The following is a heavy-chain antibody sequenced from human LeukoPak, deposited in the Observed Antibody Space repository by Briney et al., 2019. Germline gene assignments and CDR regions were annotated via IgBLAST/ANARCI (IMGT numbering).Heavy chain of an antibody. Sequence: PGGSLRLSCAASGFTFSSYAMHWVRQAPGKGLEWVAVISYDGSNKYYADSVKGRFTISRDNSKNTLYLQINSLRAEDTAVYYCARDHVEYQLLWIFDYWGQGTLVTVSS. V-gene: IGHV3-30-3*01. CDR2: ISYDGSNK. J-gene: IGHJ4*02. CDR1: GFTFSSYA. D-gene: IGHD2-2*01. CDR3: ARDHVEYQLLWIFDY.